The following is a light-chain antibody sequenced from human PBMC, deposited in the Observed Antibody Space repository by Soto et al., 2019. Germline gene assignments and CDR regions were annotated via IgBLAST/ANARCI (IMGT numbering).Light chain of an antibody. J-gene: IGKJ2*01. Sequence: EIVMTQSPATLSVSPGERATLSCRASQSVSSNLAWYQQNPGQAPRLHIYGAFTRATGIPARFSSSGSGTEFTLTISRLQSEDFAVSYCQQYNNWPYTFGQGTKLEIK. CDR3: QQYNNWPYT. V-gene: IGKV3-15*01. CDR1: QSVSSN. CDR2: GAF.